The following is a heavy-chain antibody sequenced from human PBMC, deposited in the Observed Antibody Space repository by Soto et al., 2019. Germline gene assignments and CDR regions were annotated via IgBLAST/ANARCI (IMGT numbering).Heavy chain of an antibody. D-gene: IGHD2-2*01. V-gene: IGHV1-69*12. Sequence: QVQLVQSGAEVKKPGSSVKVSCKASGGTFSSYAISWVRQAPGQGLEWMGGIISIFGTANYAQKFQGRVTITADESTSTADMELSSLSSEDTAVYYCARHVPAAGYYYGMDVWGQGTTVTVSS. CDR2: IISIFGTA. CDR1: GGTFSSYA. J-gene: IGHJ6*02. CDR3: ARHVPAAGYYYGMDV.